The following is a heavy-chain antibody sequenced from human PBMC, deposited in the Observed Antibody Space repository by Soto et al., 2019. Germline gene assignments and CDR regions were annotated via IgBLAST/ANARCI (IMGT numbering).Heavy chain of an antibody. CDR3: ARDLDGGHFFDY. J-gene: IGHJ4*02. Sequence: QVQLVQSGAEVKKPGASVKVSCNASGYTFTTYYMHWVRQAPGQGLEWMGIINPSGGDTSYPQKFQGSVNMTRDTSTSTVYMELSSLRSEDTAVDYCARDLDGGHFFDYWGQGTLVTVSS. D-gene: IGHD2-15*01. CDR1: GYTFTTYY. CDR2: INPSGGDT. V-gene: IGHV1-46*01.